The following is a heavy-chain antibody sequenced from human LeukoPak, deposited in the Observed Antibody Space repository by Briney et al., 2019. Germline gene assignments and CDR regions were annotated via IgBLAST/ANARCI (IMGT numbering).Heavy chain of an antibody. CDR1: GFTFSDAW. Sequence: GGSLRLSCAASGFTFSDAWMTWVRQAPGKGLEWVGRIKSKTHGGTTDYAAPVKGRFTISRDDSKNTLYLQINSLKTEDTAVYYCTTWDAYWGQGTLVTVSS. V-gene: IGHV3-15*01. J-gene: IGHJ4*02. CDR2: IKSKTHGGTT. CDR3: TTWDAY. D-gene: IGHD1-26*01.